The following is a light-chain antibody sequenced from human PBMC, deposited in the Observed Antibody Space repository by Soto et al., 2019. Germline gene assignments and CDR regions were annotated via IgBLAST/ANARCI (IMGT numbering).Light chain of an antibody. J-gene: IGKJ2*01. CDR3: QHYNYWPYT. CDR1: QTIDNT. CDR2: DVS. V-gene: IGKV3-15*01. Sequence: EIVLTQSPGTLSLSPGERATLSCRASQTIDNTLAWYQRKPGQAPRLLIYDVSTRATGVPARFSGSGSGTDFTLTISSLQSEDFAVYYCQHYNYWPYTFGQGTKVDIK.